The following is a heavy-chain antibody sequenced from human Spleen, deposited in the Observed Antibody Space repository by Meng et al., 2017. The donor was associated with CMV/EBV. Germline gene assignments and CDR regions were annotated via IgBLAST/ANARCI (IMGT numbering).Heavy chain of an antibody. V-gene: IGHV1-69*04. CDR3: ARERLRKEYSGTYLSGAYYYYGMDV. J-gene: IGHJ6*02. Sequence: SVKVSCKAPGGTFSSYTINWVRQAPGQGLEWMGRIIPILAIANYAQIFQGRVTITADNSTSTAHMELSSLRSEDTAVYYCARERLRKEYSGTYLSGAYYYYGMDVWGQGTTVTSP. CDR2: IIPILAIA. CDR1: GGTFSSYT. D-gene: IGHD1-26*01.